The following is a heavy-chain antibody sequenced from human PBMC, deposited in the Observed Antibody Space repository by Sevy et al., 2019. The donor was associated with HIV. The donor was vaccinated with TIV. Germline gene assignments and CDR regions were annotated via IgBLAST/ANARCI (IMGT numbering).Heavy chain of an antibody. CDR3: AKEQTSYYDSGAFDI. CDR2: ISYDGSNK. D-gene: IGHD3-22*01. J-gene: IGHJ3*02. CDR1: GFTFTRYA. V-gene: IGHV3-30*18. Sequence: GGSLRLSCEASGFTFTRYAFHWVRQAPGKGLEWVAIISYDGSNKYYADSVKGRFTISRDNSKNTLYVQMNSLRAEDTAVYYCAKEQTSYYDSGAFDIWGQGTVVTVSS.